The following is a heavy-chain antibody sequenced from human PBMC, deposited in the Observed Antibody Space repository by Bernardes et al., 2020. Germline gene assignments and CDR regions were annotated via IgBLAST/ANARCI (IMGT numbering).Heavy chain of an antibody. J-gene: IGHJ6*03. CDR1: GGSITNSDHH. CDR2: IYYIGRS. D-gene: IGHD6-25*01. CDR3: AKKAYGYMYGDYYYYMDV. Sequence: SETLSLTCTVSGGSITNSDHHWGWIRRSPDKGLESIWTIYYIGRSYYNPSLKSRVTLSVDTSKNQFSLKLTSVTAADTAVYYCAKKAYGYMYGDYYYYMDVWGKGTTVTVSS. V-gene: IGHV4-39*01.